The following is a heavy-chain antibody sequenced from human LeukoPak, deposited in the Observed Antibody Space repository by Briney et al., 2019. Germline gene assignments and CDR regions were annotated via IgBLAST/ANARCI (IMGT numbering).Heavy chain of an antibody. CDR2: INAGNGNT. CDR1: GYTFTSYG. D-gene: IGHD5-12*01. J-gene: IGHJ6*02. V-gene: IGHV1-3*01. Sequence: ASVKVSCKASGYTFTSYGISWVRQAPGQGLEWMGWINAGNGNTKYSQKFQGRVTITRDTSASTAYMELSSLRSEDTAVYYCARSGPYYYYGMDVWGQGTTVTVSS. CDR3: ARSGPYYYYGMDV.